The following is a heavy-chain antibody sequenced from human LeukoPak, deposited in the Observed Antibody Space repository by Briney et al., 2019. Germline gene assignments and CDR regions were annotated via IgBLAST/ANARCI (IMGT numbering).Heavy chain of an antibody. D-gene: IGHD3-10*01. Sequence: SETLSLTCAVYGGSFSGYYWSWIRQPPGKGLEWIGEINHSGSTNYNPSLKSRVTISVDTSKNQFSLKLSSVTAADTAVYYCARTTEEYYGSGKYRKYYSYYYYMDVWGKGTTVTVSS. CDR3: ARTTEEYYGSGKYRKYYSYYYYMDV. V-gene: IGHV4-34*01. CDR1: GGSFSGYY. J-gene: IGHJ6*03. CDR2: INHSGST.